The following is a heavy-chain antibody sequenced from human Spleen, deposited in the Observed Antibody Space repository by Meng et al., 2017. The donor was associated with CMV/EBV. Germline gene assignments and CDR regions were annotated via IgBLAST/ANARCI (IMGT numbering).Heavy chain of an antibody. CDR2: VFYSGNS. Sequence: SVSSGSYYWNWIRQSPEKGLEWIAYVFYSGNSDYNPSLKSRVTISIDTSKNQFSLKLSSVTAADTAVYYCARGAVNMIRGVPYYFDYWGQGALVTVSS. J-gene: IGHJ4*02. D-gene: IGHD3-10*01. CDR3: ARGAVNMIRGVPYYFDY. CDR1: SVSSGSYY. V-gene: IGHV4-61*01.